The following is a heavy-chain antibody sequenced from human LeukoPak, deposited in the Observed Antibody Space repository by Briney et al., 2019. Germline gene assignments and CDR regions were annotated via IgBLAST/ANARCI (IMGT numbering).Heavy chain of an antibody. Sequence: SETLSLTCTVSGGSISSGSYYWSWIRQPAGKGLEWIGRIYTSGSTNYNPSLKSRVTISVDTSKNQFSLKLSSVTAADTAVYYCARDSAVRGIQPYYYYYYYMDVWGKGTTVTISS. V-gene: IGHV4-61*02. CDR1: GGSISSGSYY. CDR2: IYTSGST. CDR3: ARDSAVRGIQPYYYYYYYMDV. J-gene: IGHJ6*03. D-gene: IGHD5-18*01.